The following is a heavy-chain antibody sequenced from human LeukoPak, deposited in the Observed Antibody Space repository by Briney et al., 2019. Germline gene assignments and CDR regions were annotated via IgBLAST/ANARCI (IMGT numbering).Heavy chain of an antibody. V-gene: IGHV3-33*01. CDR3: AREGGVGGNYYFDY. J-gene: IGHJ4*02. CDR2: IWYVGNNE. Sequence: GGSLRLSCAASGFTFSSYGMHWVGQAPGKGLEWVAVIWYVGNNEYYADSVKGRFTISRDNSKNTLYLQMNSLRAEDTAVYYCAREGGVGGNYYFDYWGQGTLVTVSS. CDR1: GFTFSSYG. D-gene: IGHD4-23*01.